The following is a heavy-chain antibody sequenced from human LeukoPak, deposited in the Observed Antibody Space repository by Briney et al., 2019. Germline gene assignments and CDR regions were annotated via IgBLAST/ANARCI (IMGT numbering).Heavy chain of an antibody. CDR3: ARGFDDPLSFSLFDY. V-gene: IGHV4-30-2*01. J-gene: IGHJ4*02. CDR2: LFHIGAT. CDR1: GDAISRAGYA. D-gene: IGHD3-10*01. Sequence: PSDTLSLTCTVSGDAISRAGYAWRCSRQAPGKGLAWLGYLFHIGATYYSPSLVSRVSMPVDRSKSQFLLKLASATAADTAFYYCARGFDDPLSFSLFDYWRQG.